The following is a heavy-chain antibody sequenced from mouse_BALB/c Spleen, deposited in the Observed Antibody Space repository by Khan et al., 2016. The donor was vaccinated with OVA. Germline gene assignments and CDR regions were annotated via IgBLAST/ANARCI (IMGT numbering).Heavy chain of an antibody. D-gene: IGHD2-14*01. CDR2: INPSSGYT. CDR1: GYTFTSYT. Sequence: QVQLKQSGAELARPGASVKLSCKASGYTFTSYTIHWIQQRPGQGLEWIGYINPSSGYTNYNQKFKDKATLTADKSSTTAYMQLSSLTSDDSAVYYCARDGADCRNDCWFADWGEGTLVTVSA. CDR3: ARDGADCRNDCWFAD. J-gene: IGHJ3*01. V-gene: IGHV1-4*01.